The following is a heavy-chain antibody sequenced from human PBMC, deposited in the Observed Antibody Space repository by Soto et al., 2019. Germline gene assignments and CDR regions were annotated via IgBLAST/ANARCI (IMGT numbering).Heavy chain of an antibody. V-gene: IGHV3-30*18. Sequence: GGSLRLSCAASGFTFSSYGMHWVRQAPGKGLEWVAVISYDGSNKYYADSVKGRFTISRDNSKNTLYLQMNSLRAEDTAVYYCAKDKWYSSSSVGFDYWGQGTLVTVSS. CDR2: ISYDGSNK. CDR3: AKDKWYSSSSVGFDY. D-gene: IGHD6-6*01. J-gene: IGHJ4*02. CDR1: GFTFSSYG.